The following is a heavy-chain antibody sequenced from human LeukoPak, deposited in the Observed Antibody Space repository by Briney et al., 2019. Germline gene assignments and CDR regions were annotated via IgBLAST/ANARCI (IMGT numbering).Heavy chain of an antibody. D-gene: IGHD3-9*01. CDR3: AREGDILTGYYSFDY. V-gene: IGHV3-11*01. Sequence: GGSLRLSCGASGFTFSDYYVSWIRQAPGKGLEWVSYISSSGSTIYYADSVKGRFTISRDNAKNSLYLQMNSLRAEDTAVYYCAREGDILTGYYSFDYWGQGTLVTVSS. CDR1: GFTFSDYY. CDR2: ISSSGSTI. J-gene: IGHJ4*02.